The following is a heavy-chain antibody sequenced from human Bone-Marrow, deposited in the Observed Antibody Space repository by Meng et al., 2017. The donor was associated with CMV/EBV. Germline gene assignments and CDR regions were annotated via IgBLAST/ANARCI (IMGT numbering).Heavy chain of an antibody. CDR3: AGDQYTNKGHYY. J-gene: IGHJ4*02. Sequence: SETLSLTCTVSGASIIRSTYYCAWIRQPPGKGQEWIGSISYSGITFYNPSLKGRVTISKDSSKNQFSLKLSSVTAADTAVYYCAGDQYTNKGHYYWGQGKLVTVSS. V-gene: IGHV4-39*07. D-gene: IGHD2-2*02. CDR1: GASIIRSTYY. CDR2: ISYSGIT.